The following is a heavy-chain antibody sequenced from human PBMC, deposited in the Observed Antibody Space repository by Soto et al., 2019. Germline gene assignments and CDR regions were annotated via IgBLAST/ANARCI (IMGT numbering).Heavy chain of an antibody. J-gene: IGHJ4*02. V-gene: IGHV3-23*01. CDR3: AKGQGHCSGGSCYHAPGYYFDY. Sequence: EVQLLESGGGLVQPGGSLRLSCAASGFTFSSYAMSWVRQAPGKGLEWVSAISGSGGSTYYADSVKGRFTISRDNSKNTLDLQMNSLRAEDTAVYYCAKGQGHCSGGSCYHAPGYYFDYWGQGTLVTVSS. D-gene: IGHD2-15*01. CDR1: GFTFSSYA. CDR2: ISGSGGST.